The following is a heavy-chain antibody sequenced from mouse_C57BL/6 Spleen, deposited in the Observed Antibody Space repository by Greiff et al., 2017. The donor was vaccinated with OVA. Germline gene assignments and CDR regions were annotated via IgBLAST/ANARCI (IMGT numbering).Heavy chain of an antibody. D-gene: IGHD2-5*01. V-gene: IGHV1-81*01. Sequence: VQLQQSGAELVRPGASVKLSCKASGYTFTSYGISWVKQRTGQGLEWIGEIYPRSGNTYYNEKFKGKATLTADKSSSTAYMELSSLTSEDSAVYICAEGVSYYSDYLYYFDYWGQGTTLTVSS. CDR3: AEGVSYYSDYLYYFDY. J-gene: IGHJ2*01. CDR1: GYTFTSYG. CDR2: IYPRSGNT.